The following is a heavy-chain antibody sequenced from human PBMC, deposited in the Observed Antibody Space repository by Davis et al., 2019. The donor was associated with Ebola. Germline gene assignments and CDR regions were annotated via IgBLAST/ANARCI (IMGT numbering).Heavy chain of an antibody. CDR2: ISSDSDYI. CDR3: ARGSYGVYYYYYGMDV. V-gene: IGHV3-21*01. Sequence: PGGSLRLSCAASGFTFSTYSMSWVRQAPGKGLEWVSSISSDSDYIYYADSAKGRFTISRDNAKNSLYLQMNSLRAEDTAVYYCARGSYGVYYYYYGMDVWGKGTTVTVSS. D-gene: IGHD5-18*01. J-gene: IGHJ6*04. CDR1: GFTFSTYS.